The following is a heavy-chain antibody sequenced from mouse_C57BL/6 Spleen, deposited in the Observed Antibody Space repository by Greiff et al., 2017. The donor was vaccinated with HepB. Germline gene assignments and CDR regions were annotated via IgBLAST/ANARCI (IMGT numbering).Heavy chain of an antibody. Sequence: VQLQQSGPGLVKPSQSLSLTCSVTGYSITSGYYWNWIRQFPGNKLEWMGYISYDGSNNYNPSLKNRISITRDTSKNQFFLKLNSVTTEDTATYYCARGGYSNSYFDYWGQGTTLTVSS. J-gene: IGHJ2*01. V-gene: IGHV3-6*01. CDR2: ISYDGSN. CDR1: GYSITSGYY. CDR3: ARGGYSNSYFDY. D-gene: IGHD2-5*01.